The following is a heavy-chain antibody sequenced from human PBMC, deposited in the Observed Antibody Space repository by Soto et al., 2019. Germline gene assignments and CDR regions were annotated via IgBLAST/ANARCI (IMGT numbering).Heavy chain of an antibody. CDR3: ALHRIVIVTAAKKAIGFDP. D-gene: IGHD2-2*01. Sequence: SETLSLTCAVYGGSFSGYYWSWIRQPPGKGLEWIGEINHSGSTNYNPSLKSRVTISVDTSKNQFSLNLSSVTAADTAVYYCALHRIVIVTAAKKAIGFDPWGLATLVTVSS. CDR1: GGSFSGYY. J-gene: IGHJ5*02. V-gene: IGHV4-34*01. CDR2: INHSGST.